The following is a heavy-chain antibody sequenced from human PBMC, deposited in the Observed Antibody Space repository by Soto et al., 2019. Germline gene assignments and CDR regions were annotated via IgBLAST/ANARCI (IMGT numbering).Heavy chain of an antibody. CDR1: GGSISSNKW. CDR2: IYHSGST. J-gene: IGHJ4*02. D-gene: IGHD2-2*01. V-gene: IGHV4-4*02. Sequence: PSETLSLTCAVYGGSISSNKWWSWVRQPPGKGLEWIGEIYHSGSTNYNPSLKSRVTISLDTSKNQFSLKLTSVTAADTAVYYCARDDNGVSAAMLYWGQGTLVTVS. CDR3: ARDDNGVSAAMLY.